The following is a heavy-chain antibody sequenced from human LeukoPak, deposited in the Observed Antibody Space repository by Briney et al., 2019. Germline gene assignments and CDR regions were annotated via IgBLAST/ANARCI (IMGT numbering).Heavy chain of an antibody. J-gene: IGHJ1*01. CDR3: ARGDSTVTPKYFQY. CDR1: GGSISSYY. Sequence: SETLSLTCTVSGGSISSYYWSWIRQPPGKGLEWIGYIYYSGSTNYNPSLKSRVTISVDMSKNQFSLKLSSVTAADTAVYYCARGDSTVTPKYFQYWGQGTLVTVSS. D-gene: IGHD4-23*01. CDR2: IYYSGST. V-gene: IGHV4-59*01.